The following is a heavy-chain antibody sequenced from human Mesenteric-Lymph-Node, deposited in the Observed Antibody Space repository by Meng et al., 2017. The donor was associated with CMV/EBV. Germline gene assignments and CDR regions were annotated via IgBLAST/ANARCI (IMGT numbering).Heavy chain of an antibody. Sequence: SGSTFNKYWMHWVRQTPGKGLVWVSHINSDGTGTNYVDFLKGRFTISRDNAKNSLYLQMNSLRAEDTAVYYCARDLTYGSGSGSDYWGQGTLVTVSS. CDR1: GSTFNKYW. CDR3: ARDLTYGSGSGSDY. V-gene: IGHV3-74*01. J-gene: IGHJ4*02. CDR2: INSDGTGT. D-gene: IGHD3-10*01.